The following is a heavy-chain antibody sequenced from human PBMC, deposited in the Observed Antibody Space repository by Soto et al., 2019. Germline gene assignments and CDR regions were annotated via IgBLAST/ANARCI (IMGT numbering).Heavy chain of an antibody. CDR1: GGSININAYY. D-gene: IGHD2-8*02. CDR3: ARDKITGLFEY. Sequence: SETLSLTCTVSGGSININAYYWGWLRQPPGKGLEWIGNIFYNGHTYYNPSLKSRATISVDTSKNQFSLNLTSVTAADTAVYYCARDKITGLFEYWGQGTLVTLSS. V-gene: IGHV4-39*02. CDR2: IFYNGHT. J-gene: IGHJ4*02.